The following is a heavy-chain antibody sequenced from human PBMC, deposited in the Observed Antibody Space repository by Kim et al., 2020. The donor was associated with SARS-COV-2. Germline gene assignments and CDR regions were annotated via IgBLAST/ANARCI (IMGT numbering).Heavy chain of an antibody. J-gene: IGHJ5*02. CDR1: GFTFSSYG. D-gene: IGHD3-10*01. Sequence: GGSLRLSCAASGFTFSSYGMHWVRQAPGKGLEWVAVISYDGSNKYYADSVKGRFTISRDNSKNTLYLQMNSLRAEDTAVYYCAKDQSVYYYGSGSSLDPWGQGTLVTVSS. CDR3: AKDQSVYYYGSGSSLDP. V-gene: IGHV3-30*18. CDR2: ISYDGSNK.